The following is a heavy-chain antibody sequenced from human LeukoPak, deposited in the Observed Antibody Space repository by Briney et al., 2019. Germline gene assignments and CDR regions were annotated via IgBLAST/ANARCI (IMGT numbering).Heavy chain of an antibody. D-gene: IGHD1-26*01. CDR2: ISWNSGSI. J-gene: IGHJ4*02. CDR1: GFTFDDYA. V-gene: IGHV3-9*01. Sequence: GGSLRLSCAASGFTFDDYAMHWVRQAPGKGLEWVSGISWNSGSIGYADSVKGRFTISRDNAKNSLYLQMNSLRAEDTALYYCAEGGGAPILIDFDYWGQGTLVTVSS. CDR3: AEGGGAPILIDFDY.